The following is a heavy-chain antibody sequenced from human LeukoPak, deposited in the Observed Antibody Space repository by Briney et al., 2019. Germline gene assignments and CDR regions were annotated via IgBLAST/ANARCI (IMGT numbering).Heavy chain of an antibody. J-gene: IGHJ4*02. Sequence: PGGALRLSCAASGFTFSSYAMTWVRQPPGKGLEWVSVIYRYGGDIHYADSVESRVTMSRHNSKSTLYFQINTLREADTRRHYRAKHAPPTTVLTRFFDSWGQGTLVTVSS. CDR3: AKHAPPTTVLTRFFDS. D-gene: IGHD4-23*01. V-gene: IGHV3-23*03. CDR2: IYRYGGDI. CDR1: GFTFSSYA.